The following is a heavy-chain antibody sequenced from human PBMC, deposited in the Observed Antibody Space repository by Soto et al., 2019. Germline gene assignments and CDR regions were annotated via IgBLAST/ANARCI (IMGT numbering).Heavy chain of an antibody. CDR3: ARGVATLPVFAFDI. CDR1: GFSLSTSGVG. D-gene: IGHD6-6*01. J-gene: IGHJ3*02. V-gene: IGHV2-5*01. CDR2: IYWSGDE. Sequence: VPTMVNPPQTLTLTCSFSGFSLSTSGVGVGWIRQSPGKALEWLALIYWSGDEHYRPSLKSRLSITKDTSKNHVVLIMTNMDPVHTATYYCARGVATLPVFAFDIWGQGTMVTV.